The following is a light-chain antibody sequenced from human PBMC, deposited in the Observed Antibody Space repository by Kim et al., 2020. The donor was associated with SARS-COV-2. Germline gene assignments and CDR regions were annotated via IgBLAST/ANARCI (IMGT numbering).Light chain of an antibody. V-gene: IGKV3-11*01. Sequence: PRERATLSCRDSQSVSSYLAWDQQKPGQAPRVRIYDAANRATGIPARFSGSGSGTDFTLTISRLEPDDFAVYDCQQRSNWPPGLTFGGGTKVDIK. CDR1: QSVSSY. CDR2: DAA. CDR3: QQRSNWPPGLT. J-gene: IGKJ4*01.